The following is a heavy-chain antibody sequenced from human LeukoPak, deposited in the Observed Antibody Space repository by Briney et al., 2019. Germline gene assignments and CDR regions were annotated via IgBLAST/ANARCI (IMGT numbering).Heavy chain of an antibody. CDR3: AAEGSRFLEWSRSYYYYMDV. CDR2: IYTSGST. V-gene: IGHV4-61*02. J-gene: IGHJ6*03. D-gene: IGHD3-3*01. Sequence: TSETLSLTCTVSGGSISSGSYYWGWIRQPAGKGLEWIGRIYTSGSTNYNPSLKSRVTISVDTSKNQFSLKLSSVTAADTAVYYCAAEGSRFLEWSRSYYYYMDVWGKGTTVTVSS. CDR1: GGSISSGSYY.